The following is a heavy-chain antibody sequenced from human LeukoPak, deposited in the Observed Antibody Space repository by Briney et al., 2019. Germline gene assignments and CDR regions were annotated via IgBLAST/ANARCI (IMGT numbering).Heavy chain of an antibody. V-gene: IGHV3-23*01. D-gene: IGHD1-26*01. J-gene: IGHJ4*02. CDR2: ISGSLDST. Sequence: GGSLRLSCATSGFTLRSYGMSWVRQAPGKGLEWVSSISGSLDSTYYADSVKGRFTISRDNSKNTLYLEMNNLKAEDTAIYYYATRSVVGRGGQGTLVIVSS. CDR3: ATRSVVGR. CDR1: GFTLRSYG.